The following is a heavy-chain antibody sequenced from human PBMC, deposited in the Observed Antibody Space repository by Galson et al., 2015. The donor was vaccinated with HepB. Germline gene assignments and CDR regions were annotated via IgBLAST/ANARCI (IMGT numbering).Heavy chain of an antibody. J-gene: IGHJ6*02. D-gene: IGHD2-15*01. V-gene: IGHV3-15*07. CDR3: TTEKVVAATGYYYYYYGMDV. CDR2: IKSKTDGGTT. CDR1: GFTFSNAW. Sequence: SLRLSCAASGFTFSNAWMNWVRQAPGKGLEWVGRIKSKTDGGTTDYAAPVKGRFTISRDDSKNTLYLQMNSLKTEDTAVYYCTTEKVVAATGYYYYYYGMDVWGQGTTVTVSS.